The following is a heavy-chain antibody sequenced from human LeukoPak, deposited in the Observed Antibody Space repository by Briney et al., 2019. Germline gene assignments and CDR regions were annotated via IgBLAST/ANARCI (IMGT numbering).Heavy chain of an antibody. CDR1: GGSFSSYG. CDR3: ARDSGSYGWFDP. V-gene: IGHV1-69*13. CDR2: IIPVFRTA. D-gene: IGHD1-26*01. J-gene: IGHJ5*02. Sequence: SVKVSCKAYGGSFSSYGISWVRQAPGQGPEWMGGIIPVFRTANYAQKFQGRVTITADESTSTAYMELSSLRSEDTAVYYCARDSGSYGWFDPWGQGTLVTVSS.